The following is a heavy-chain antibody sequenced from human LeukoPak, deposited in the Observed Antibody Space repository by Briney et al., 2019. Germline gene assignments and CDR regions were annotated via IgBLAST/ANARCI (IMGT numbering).Heavy chain of an antibody. CDR2: IWYDGSNK. D-gene: IGHD1-26*01. Sequence: GGSLRLSCAASGFTFSSYGMHWVRQAPGKGLEWVAVIWYDGSNKYYADSVKGRFTISRDNSKNTLYLQMNSLRAEDTAVYYCANQPFSVGATLLFDYWGQGTLVTVSS. V-gene: IGHV3-30*02. J-gene: IGHJ4*02. CDR3: ANQPFSVGATLLFDY. CDR1: GFTFSSYG.